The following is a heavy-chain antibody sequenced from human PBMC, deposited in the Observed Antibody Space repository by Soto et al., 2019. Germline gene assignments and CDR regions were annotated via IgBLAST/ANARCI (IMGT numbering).Heavy chain of an antibody. CDR2: INSDGSST. CDR1: GSTFSSYW. J-gene: IGHJ4*02. D-gene: IGHD3-22*01. CDR3: AKDTQALDSSGYYWGYFDY. V-gene: IGHV3-74*01. Sequence: PGGSLRLSCAASGSTFSSYWMHWVRQAPGKGLVWVSRINSDGSSTSYADSVKGRFTISRDNAKNTLYLQMNSLRAEDTAVYYCAKDTQALDSSGYYWGYFDYWGQGTLVTVSS.